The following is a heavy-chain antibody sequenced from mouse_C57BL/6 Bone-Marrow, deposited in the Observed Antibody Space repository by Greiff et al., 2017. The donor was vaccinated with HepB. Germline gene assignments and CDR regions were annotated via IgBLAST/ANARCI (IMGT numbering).Heavy chain of an antibody. CDR2: IRLKSDNYAT. CDR3: TGPGTGFAY. Sequence: EVQGVESGGGLVQPGGSMKLSCVASGFTFSNYWMNWVRQSPEKGLEWVAQIRLKSDNYATHYAESVKGRFTISRDDSKSSVYLQMNNLRAEDTGIYYCTGPGTGFAYWGQGTLVTVSA. J-gene: IGHJ3*01. CDR1: GFTFSNYW. V-gene: IGHV6-3*01. D-gene: IGHD4-1*01.